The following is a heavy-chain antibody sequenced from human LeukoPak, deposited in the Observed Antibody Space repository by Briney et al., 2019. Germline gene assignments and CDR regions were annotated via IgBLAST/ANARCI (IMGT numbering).Heavy chain of an antibody. CDR3: AKERETYNDY. J-gene: IGHJ4*02. D-gene: IGHD1-1*01. Sequence: PGGSLRLSCAASGFTFSNYWMTWVRQAPGKGLEWVANIKRDGSEKYYVDSVKGRFTISRDNAKNSLYLQMHSLRVEDTADYFRAKERETYNDYWGQGTLVTVSS. CDR1: GFTFSNYW. CDR2: IKRDGSEK. V-gene: IGHV3-7*01.